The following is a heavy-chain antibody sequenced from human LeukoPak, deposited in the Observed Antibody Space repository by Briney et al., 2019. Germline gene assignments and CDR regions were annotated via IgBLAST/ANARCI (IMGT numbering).Heavy chain of an antibody. CDR2: INPNSGGT. CDR3: ARGFYGVVLPFDY. Sequence: ASVKVSCKASGGTFSSYAISWVRQAPGQGLEWMGWINPNSGGTNYAQKFQGRVTMTRDTSISTAYMELSRLRSDDTAVYYCARGFYGVVLPFDYWGQGTLVTVSS. CDR1: GGTFSSYA. D-gene: IGHD4-17*01. V-gene: IGHV1-2*02. J-gene: IGHJ4*02.